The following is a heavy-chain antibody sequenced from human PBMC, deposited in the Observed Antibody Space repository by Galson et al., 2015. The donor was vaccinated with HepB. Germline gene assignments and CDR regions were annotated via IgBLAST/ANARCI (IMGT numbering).Heavy chain of an antibody. CDR2: IKSKTDGGTT. J-gene: IGHJ3*02. CDR1: GFTFSNAW. Sequence: SLRLSCAASGFTFSNAWMSWARQAPGKGLEWVGRIKSKTDGGTTDYAAPVKGRFTISRDDSKNTLYLQMNSLKTEDTAVYYCTTASARITMIVVVDTGDAFDIWGQGTMVTVSS. CDR3: TTASARITMIVVVDTGDAFDI. V-gene: IGHV3-15*01. D-gene: IGHD3-22*01.